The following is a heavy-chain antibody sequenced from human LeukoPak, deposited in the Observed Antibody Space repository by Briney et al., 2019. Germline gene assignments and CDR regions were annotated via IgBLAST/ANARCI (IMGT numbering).Heavy chain of an antibody. V-gene: IGHV3-7*01. CDR1: GVYW. Sequence: PGGSLRLSCAVSGVYWMSWVRQAPGKGLEWVANINQDGSVIYYVDSVKGRFTISRDNAKNSLYLQMNSLRAEDTGVYYCATSSCAPCNMWGQGTQVTVSS. D-gene: IGHD2-21*01. CDR2: INQDGSVI. J-gene: IGHJ4*02. CDR3: ATSSCAPCNM.